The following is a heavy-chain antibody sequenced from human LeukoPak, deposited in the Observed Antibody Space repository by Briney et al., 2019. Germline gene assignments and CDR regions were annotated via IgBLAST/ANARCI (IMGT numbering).Heavy chain of an antibody. CDR2: IYYSGST. D-gene: IGHD3-16*01. Sequence: SETLSLTCTVSGGSISSSSYYWGWIRQPPGKGLEWIGNIYYSGSTNDNPSLKTRVTISVDTSKNQFSLQLSSVTAADTAVYYCARANTNNDAFDIWGRGTLVTVSS. CDR1: GGSISSSSYY. V-gene: IGHV4-61*05. CDR3: ARANTNNDAFDI. J-gene: IGHJ3*02.